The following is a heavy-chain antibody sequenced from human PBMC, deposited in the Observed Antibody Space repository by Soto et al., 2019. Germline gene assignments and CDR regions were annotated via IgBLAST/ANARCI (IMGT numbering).Heavy chain of an antibody. J-gene: IGHJ5*02. CDR1: GYTLTELS. Sequence: ASVKVSCKVSGYTLTELSMHWVRQAPGKGLEWMGGFDPEDGETIYAQKFQGRVTMTEDTSTDTAYMELSSLRSEDTAVYYCAKEKISTSCSNWFEPWGQGTRVTVLL. D-gene: IGHD2-2*01. V-gene: IGHV1-24*01. CDR2: FDPEDGET. CDR3: AKEKISTSCSNWFEP.